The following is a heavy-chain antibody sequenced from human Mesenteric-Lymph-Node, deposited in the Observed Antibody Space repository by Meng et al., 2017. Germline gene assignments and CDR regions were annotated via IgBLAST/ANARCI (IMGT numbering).Heavy chain of an antibody. D-gene: IGHD6-19*01. CDR1: GVSVSSENW. CDR3: ARDSSGWRREDS. Sequence: SETLSLTCAVSGVSVSSENWWSWVRQFPGKGLEWIGEIYHNGGTNYNPSLESRVTISLDRSKNEFSLNLRSATAADTAVYYCARDSSGWRREDSWGQGTLVTVSS. V-gene: IGHV4-4*02. CDR2: IYHNGGT. J-gene: IGHJ4*02.